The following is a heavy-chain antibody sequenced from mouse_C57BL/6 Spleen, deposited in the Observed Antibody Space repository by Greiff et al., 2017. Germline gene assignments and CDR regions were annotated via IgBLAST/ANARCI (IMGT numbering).Heavy chain of an antibody. J-gene: IGHJ2*01. CDR1: GYTFTSYW. D-gene: IGHD1-1*01. V-gene: IGHV1-5*01. CDR3: TRGDDTTVVVDY. CDR2: IYPGNSDT. Sequence: VQLQQSGTVLARPGASVKMSCKTSGYTFTSYWMHWVKQRPGQGLEWIGAIYPGNSDTSYNQKFKGKAKLTAVTSASTAYMELSSLTNEDSAVYYCTRGDDTTVVVDYWGQGTTLTVSS.